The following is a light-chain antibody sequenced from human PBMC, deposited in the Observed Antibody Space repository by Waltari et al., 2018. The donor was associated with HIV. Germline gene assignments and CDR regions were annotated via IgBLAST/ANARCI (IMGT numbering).Light chain of an antibody. J-gene: IGKJ1*01. CDR2: EVS. CDR3: MQTVQLSWT. Sequence: DLVMTQTRLSLSVTPGQPASLSCMSSQTLLHSDGKTYLDWYLQRPGQPPQPLMYEVSTRFAGVPDRFSGSGSGTDFTLRISRVEAEDVGVYYCMQTVQLSWTFGQGTKVQIK. V-gene: IGKV2D-29*01. CDR1: QTLLHSDGKTY.